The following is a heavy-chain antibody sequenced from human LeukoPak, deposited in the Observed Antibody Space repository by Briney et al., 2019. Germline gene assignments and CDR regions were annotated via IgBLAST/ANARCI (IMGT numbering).Heavy chain of an antibody. D-gene: IGHD1-26*01. V-gene: IGHV3-74*01. J-gene: IGHJ4*02. CDR1: GFTFSNYW. CDR3: ARGRSGNYYDY. CDR2: ISCDGRST. Sequence: GGSLRLSCAASGFTFSNYWMYWVRQGPGKGLVWVSRISCDGRSTNYADSVKGRFTISRDNAKNTLFLQVNSLRADDTAVYYCARGRSGNYYDYWGQGTLVTVSS.